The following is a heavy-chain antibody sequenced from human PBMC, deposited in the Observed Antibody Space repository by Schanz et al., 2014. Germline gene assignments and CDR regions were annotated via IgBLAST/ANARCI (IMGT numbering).Heavy chain of an antibody. Sequence: QVQLVESGGGVVQPGGSLRLSCAASGFPFSSYALHWVRQAPGKGLEWVAVISYDGVNTYYADSVKGRFTISRDNSKNTLYLQMNSLRAEDTRVYYCARGREVVAKSFDVWGQGTMVTVSS. V-gene: IGHV3-30-3*01. J-gene: IGHJ3*01. D-gene: IGHD3-22*01. CDR2: ISYDGVNT. CDR3: ARGREVVAKSFDV. CDR1: GFPFSSYA.